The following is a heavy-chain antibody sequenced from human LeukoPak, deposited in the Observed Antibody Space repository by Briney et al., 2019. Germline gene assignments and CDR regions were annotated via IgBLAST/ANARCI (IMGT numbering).Heavy chain of an antibody. CDR1: GFTFSSYW. D-gene: IGHD5-24*01. Sequence: GGSLRLSCTASGFTFSSYWMHWVRQAPGKGLVWVSRINSDGGSTSYADSVKGRFTISRDNAKNTLYLQMNSLRAEDTTVYYCARRIQGMAPYYFDYWGQGTLVTVSS. CDR2: INSDGGST. J-gene: IGHJ4*02. V-gene: IGHV3-74*01. CDR3: ARRIQGMAPYYFDY.